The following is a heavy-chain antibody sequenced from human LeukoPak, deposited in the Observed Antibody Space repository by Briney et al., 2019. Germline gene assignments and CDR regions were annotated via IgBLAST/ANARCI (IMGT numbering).Heavy chain of an antibody. D-gene: IGHD3-16*01. CDR3: ARGRLRLGLPGFDY. J-gene: IGHJ4*02. Sequence: SVKVSCKASGGTFSSYAISWVRQAPGQGLEWMGRIIPIFGTANYAQKFQGRVTITTDESTSTAYMELSSLRSEDTGVYYCARGRLRLGLPGFDYWGQGTLVTVSS. CDR1: GGTFSSYA. CDR2: IIPIFGTA. V-gene: IGHV1-69*05.